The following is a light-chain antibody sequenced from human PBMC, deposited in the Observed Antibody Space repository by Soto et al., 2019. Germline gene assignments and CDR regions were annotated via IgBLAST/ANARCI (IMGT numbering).Light chain of an antibody. V-gene: IGLV2-14*01. Sequence: QSALTQPASVSGSPGQSVTISCAGTGGDIGAYNYVSWYQQHPGKAPKLMIYEVLRRPSGISNRFSGSKSGNTASLIISTLQAEDEAEYYCSSYTTSNTVVFGGGTQLTVL. CDR3: SSYTTSNTVV. CDR1: GGDIGAYNY. J-gene: IGLJ7*01. CDR2: EVL.